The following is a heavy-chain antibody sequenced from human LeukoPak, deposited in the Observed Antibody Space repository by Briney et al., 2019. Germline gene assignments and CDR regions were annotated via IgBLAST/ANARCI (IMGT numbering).Heavy chain of an antibody. CDR1: GFTFREYS. CDR3: AKGGYTTWFDP. Sequence: PGGSLRLSCAASGFTFREYSMSWVRQAPGKGLEWVSNIRSNGGDTYYTDSVKARFNISRDNSKNTLYLEMNSLRAEDTAVYYCAKGGYTTWFDPWGQGTLVTVSS. V-gene: IGHV3-23*01. J-gene: IGHJ5*02. CDR2: IRSNGGDT. D-gene: IGHD2-15*01.